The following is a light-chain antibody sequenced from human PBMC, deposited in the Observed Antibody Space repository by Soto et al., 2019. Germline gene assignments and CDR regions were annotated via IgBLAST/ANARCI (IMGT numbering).Light chain of an antibody. V-gene: IGKV3-15*01. CDR2: GAS. J-gene: IGKJ2*01. CDR3: QQYNTWPHT. CDR1: QSVSSN. Sequence: EIVMTQSPATLSVSPGGRATLSCRASQSVSSNLAWYQQKPGQAPRLLIYGASTRATGIPARFSGSGSGTEFTLTISSLQSEDFAVYYCQQYNTWPHTFGQGTKLEIK.